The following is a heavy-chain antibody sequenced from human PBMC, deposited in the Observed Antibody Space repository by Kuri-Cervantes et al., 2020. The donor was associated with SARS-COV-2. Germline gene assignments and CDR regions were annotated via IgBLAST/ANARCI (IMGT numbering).Heavy chain of an antibody. CDR1: GGSISSSSYY. D-gene: IGHD5-24*01. V-gene: IGHV4-39*07. CDR2: ISYSGST. Sequence: GSLRLSCSVSGGSISSSSYYWGWIRQPPGKGLEWVGSISYSGSTNYNPSLKSRVTISVDTPKNQFSLKLSPVTAADTAVYYCARDKLQFDAFDIWGQGTMVTVSS. CDR3: ARDKLQFDAFDI. J-gene: IGHJ3*02.